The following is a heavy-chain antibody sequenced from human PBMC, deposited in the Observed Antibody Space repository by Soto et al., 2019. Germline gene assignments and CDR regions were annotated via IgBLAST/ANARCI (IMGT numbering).Heavy chain of an antibody. Sequence: PSETLSLTCAVSGGSIISGGYSWSWIRQPPGKGLEWIGYIYHSGSTYYNPSLKSRVTISVDRSKNQFSLKLSSVTAADTAVYYCARVRLVRGWFDPWGQGALVTVSS. CDR3: ARVRLVRGWFDP. D-gene: IGHD6-6*01. CDR2: IYHSGST. J-gene: IGHJ5*02. V-gene: IGHV4-30-2*01. CDR1: GGSIISGGYS.